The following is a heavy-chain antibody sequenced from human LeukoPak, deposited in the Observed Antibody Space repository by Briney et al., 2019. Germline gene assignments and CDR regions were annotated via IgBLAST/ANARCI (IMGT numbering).Heavy chain of an antibody. Sequence: GGSLRLSCAASGFTFSSYWMHWVRQAPGKGLVWVSRINSDGSSTNYADSVKGRFTISRDNANNTLYLQMNSLRAEDTAVYYCARRAAALGAFDYWGPGTLVTVSS. J-gene: IGHJ4*02. CDR3: ARRAAALGAFDY. D-gene: IGHD6-13*01. V-gene: IGHV3-74*01. CDR1: GFTFSSYW. CDR2: INSDGSST.